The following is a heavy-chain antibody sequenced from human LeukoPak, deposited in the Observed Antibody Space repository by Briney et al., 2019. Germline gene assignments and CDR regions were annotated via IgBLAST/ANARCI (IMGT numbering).Heavy chain of an antibody. V-gene: IGHV3-48*01. CDR1: GFTFSSYS. J-gene: IGHJ4*02. CDR3: ARDRDKQWLGFDY. Sequence: GGSLRLSCAASGFTFSSYSMNWVRQAPGKGLEWVSYISSSSSTIYYADSVKGRFTISRDNAKNSLYLQMNSLRAEDTAVYYCARDRDKQWLGFDYWGQGTLVTVSS. CDR2: ISSSSSTI. D-gene: IGHD6-19*01.